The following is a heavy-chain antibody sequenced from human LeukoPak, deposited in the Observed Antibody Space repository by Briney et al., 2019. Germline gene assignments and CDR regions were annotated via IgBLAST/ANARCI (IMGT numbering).Heavy chain of an antibody. V-gene: IGHV3-7*01. CDR2: IKQDGSEK. CDR3: AREIYYDSSGYFD. D-gene: IGHD3-22*01. CDR1: GFTFSSYW. J-gene: IGHJ4*02. Sequence: PGGSLRLSCAASGFTFSSYWMSWVRQAPGKGLEWVANIKQDGSEKYYVDSVKGRFTISRDNAKNSLYVQMNSLRAEDTAVYYCAREIYYDSSGYFDWGQGTLVTVSS.